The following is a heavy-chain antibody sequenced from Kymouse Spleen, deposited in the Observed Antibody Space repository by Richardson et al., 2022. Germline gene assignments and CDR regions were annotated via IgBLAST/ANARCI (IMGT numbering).Heavy chain of an antibody. CDR1: GFTFSSYG. Sequence: QVQLVESGGGVVQPGRSLRLSCAASGFTFSSYGMHWVRQAPGKGLEWVAVIWYDGSNKYYADSVKGRFTISRDNSKNTLYLQMNSLRAEDTAVYYCARDRARIAADFDYWGQGTLVTVSS. CDR2: IWYDGSNK. V-gene: IGHV3-33*01. J-gene: IGHJ4*02. D-gene: IGHD6-13*01. CDR3: ARDRARIAADFDY.